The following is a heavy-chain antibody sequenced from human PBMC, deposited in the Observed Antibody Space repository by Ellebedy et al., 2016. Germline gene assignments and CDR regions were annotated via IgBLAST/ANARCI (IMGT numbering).Heavy chain of an antibody. CDR2: INAGNGNT. D-gene: IGHD4-17*01. CDR1: GYTFTSYT. V-gene: IGHV1-3*01. Sequence: ASVKVSCKASGYTFTSYTMHWVRQAPGQRLEWMGWINAGNGNTKYSQKFQGRVTITRDTSSSTAYMELSSLRSEDTAVYYCARVGYGDYYFDYWGQGTLVTVPS. CDR3: ARVGYGDYYFDY. J-gene: IGHJ4*02.